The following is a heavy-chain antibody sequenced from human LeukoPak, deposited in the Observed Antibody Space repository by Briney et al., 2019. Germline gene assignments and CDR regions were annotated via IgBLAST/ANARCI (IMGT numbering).Heavy chain of an antibody. CDR3: AKNRVSITFGGVILN. CDR1: GFTVSSNY. D-gene: IGHD3-16*02. V-gene: IGHV3-53*01. Sequence: QSGGSLRLSCAASGFTVSSNYMSWVRQAPGKGLEWVSVIYSGGSTYYADSVKGRFTISRDNSKNTLYLQMNSLRAEDTAVYYCAKNRVSITFGGVILNWGQGTLVTVSS. CDR2: IYSGGST. J-gene: IGHJ4*02.